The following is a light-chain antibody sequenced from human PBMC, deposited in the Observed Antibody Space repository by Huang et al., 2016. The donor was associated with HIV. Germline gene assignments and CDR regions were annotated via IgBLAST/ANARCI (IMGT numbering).Light chain of an antibody. V-gene: IGKV1-27*01. J-gene: IGKJ2*01. Sequence: DIQMTQSPSFMSASVGDRVTITCRASQAISYYLAWYQQKPGKTPKLLISGASTLESGVPSHFSGGGSGTDFRLTLSSLQPEDVATYYCQQYSIPPYAFGQGTKL. CDR2: GAS. CDR3: QQYSIPPYA. CDR1: QAISYY.